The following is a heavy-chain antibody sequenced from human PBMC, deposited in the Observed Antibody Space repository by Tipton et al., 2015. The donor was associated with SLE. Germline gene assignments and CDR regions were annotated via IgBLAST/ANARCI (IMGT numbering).Heavy chain of an antibody. Sequence: TLSLTCNVSGGSISSRTYYWGWIRQPPGKGLEWIGTIYYSGNTYYNPSLKSRVNISVVTSKNQFSLKLRSVTAADTAAYYCAKSPRNDFWSGYYAFDIWGEGTVVPVSS. V-gene: IGHV4-39*07. J-gene: IGHJ3*02. CDR3: AKSPRNDFWSGYYAFDI. CDR1: GGSISSRTYY. CDR2: IYYSGNT. D-gene: IGHD3-3*01.